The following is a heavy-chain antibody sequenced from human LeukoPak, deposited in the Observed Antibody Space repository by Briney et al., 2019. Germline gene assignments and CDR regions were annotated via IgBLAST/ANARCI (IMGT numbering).Heavy chain of an antibody. Sequence: SETLSLTCTVSGGSISSSSYYWGWIRQPPGKGLEWIGSIYYSGSTYYNPSLKSRVTISVDTSQNQFSLKLSSVTAADTAVYYCARLSPNSSYDFWSGYAHDAFDIWGQGTMVTVSS. D-gene: IGHD3-3*01. CDR1: GGSISSSSYY. CDR2: IYYSGST. V-gene: IGHV4-39*01. CDR3: ARLSPNSSYDFWSGYAHDAFDI. J-gene: IGHJ3*02.